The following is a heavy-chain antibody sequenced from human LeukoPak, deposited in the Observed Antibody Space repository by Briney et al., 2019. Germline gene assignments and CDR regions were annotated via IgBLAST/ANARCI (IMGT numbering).Heavy chain of an antibody. CDR2: IGSDNKP. CDR3: AKLVTHFDY. J-gene: IGHJ4*02. Sequence: PGGSLRLSCEASGFTFSAYAMTWVRQAPGKGLEWVSSIGSDNKPHYSESVKGRFAISRDNSKSMLFLQLNSLRAEDTAVYYCAKLVTHFDYWGQGTLVTVSS. D-gene: IGHD4-23*01. V-gene: IGHV3-23*05. CDR1: GFTFSAYA.